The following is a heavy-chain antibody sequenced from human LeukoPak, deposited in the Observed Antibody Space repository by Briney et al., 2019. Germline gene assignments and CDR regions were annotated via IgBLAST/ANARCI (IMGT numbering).Heavy chain of an antibody. Sequence: EASVKVSCKASGYTFTDYYIQRVRQAPGQGLEWMEWINRKSGGTKYAQKSQGRITMTRDTSISPAFMELSGLRPDDPALYYRARGPPTSEELDYWGQGTLVTVYS. CDR1: GYTFTDYY. V-gene: IGHV1-2*02. CDR3: ARGPPTSEELDY. J-gene: IGHJ4*02. CDR2: INRKSGGT. D-gene: IGHD1-26*01.